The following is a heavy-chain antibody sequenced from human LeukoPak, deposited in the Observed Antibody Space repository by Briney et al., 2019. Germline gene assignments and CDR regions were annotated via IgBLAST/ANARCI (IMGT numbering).Heavy chain of an antibody. J-gene: IGHJ4*02. CDR3: ARDPGPRQSSSSWQEATPLFDY. CDR2: IYYSGST. Sequence: PSETLSLTCTVSGGSISSSSYYWGWIRQPPGKGLEWIGSIYYSGSTYYNPSLKSRVTISVDTSKNQFSLKLSSVTAADTAVYYCARDPGPRQSSSSWQEATPLFDYWGQGTLVTVSS. D-gene: IGHD6-13*01. V-gene: IGHV4-39*07. CDR1: GGSISSSSYY.